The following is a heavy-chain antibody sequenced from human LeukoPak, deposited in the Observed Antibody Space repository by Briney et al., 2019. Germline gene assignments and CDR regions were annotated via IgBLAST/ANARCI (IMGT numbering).Heavy chain of an antibody. CDR3: ARDEISATMSA. CDR1: GSISRGGYY. D-gene: IGHD3-22*01. V-gene: IGHV4-31*03. Sequence: SQTLSLTCTVSGSISRGGYYWSWIRQSPGRGLEWLGFIHYTGSTSYNPSLKSRVTISIDTSKNQFSLKLTSVTAADTALYFCARDEISATMSAWGQGTLVTVSS. CDR2: IHYTGST. J-gene: IGHJ4*02.